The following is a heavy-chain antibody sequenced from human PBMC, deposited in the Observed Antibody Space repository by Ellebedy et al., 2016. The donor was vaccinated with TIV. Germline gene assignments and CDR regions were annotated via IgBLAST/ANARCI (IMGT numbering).Heavy chain of an antibody. CDR3: AREGIGRGESGDYLDY. V-gene: IGHV1-2*02. CDR1: GYTFTGYY. J-gene: IGHJ4*02. CDR2: INPNSGGT. D-gene: IGHD3-10*01. Sequence: ASVKVSCKASGYTFTGYYMHWVRQAPGQGLEWMGWINPNSGGTKNAQKFQGRVTMTRDTSISTAYMELSRLRSDDTAVYYCAREGIGRGESGDYLDYWGQGTLVTVSS.